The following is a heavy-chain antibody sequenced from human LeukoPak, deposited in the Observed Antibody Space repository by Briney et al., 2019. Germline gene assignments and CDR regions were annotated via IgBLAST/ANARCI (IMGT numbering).Heavy chain of an antibody. CDR2: ISGSGDTT. CDR3: AKHRSEVAMAALNY. CDR1: GFTFSNFA. Sequence: GGPLRLSCAASGFTFSNFAMSWVRQAPGKGLEWVSAISGSGDTTYYADSVMGRFTISRDSSKNTLFLQMNSLRAEDAAIYYCAKHRSEVAMAALNYWGQGTLVTVSS. D-gene: IGHD5-24*01. J-gene: IGHJ4*02. V-gene: IGHV3-23*01.